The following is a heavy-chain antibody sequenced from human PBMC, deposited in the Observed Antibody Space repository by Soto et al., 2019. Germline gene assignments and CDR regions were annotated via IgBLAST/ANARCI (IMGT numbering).Heavy chain of an antibody. Sequence: GGSLRLSCAASGFTFSSYAMSWVRQAPGEGLEWVSAISGSGGSTYYTDSVKGRFTISRDNSKNTLYLQMNSLRAEDTAVYYCARDLRPYSGYDGGFDPWGQGTLVTVSS. CDR2: ISGSGGST. J-gene: IGHJ5*02. CDR1: GFTFSSYA. CDR3: ARDLRPYSGYDGGFDP. V-gene: IGHV3-23*01. D-gene: IGHD5-12*01.